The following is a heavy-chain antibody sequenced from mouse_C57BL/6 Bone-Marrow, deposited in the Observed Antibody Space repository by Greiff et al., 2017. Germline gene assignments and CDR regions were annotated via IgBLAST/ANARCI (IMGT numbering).Heavy chain of an antibody. CDR2: IYPGSGST. V-gene: IGHV1-55*01. D-gene: IGHD2-5*01. J-gene: IGHJ1*03. CDR3: ARPYYSNYWYCDV. Sequence: QVQLQQPGAELVKPGASVKMSCKASGYTFTSYWITWVKQRPGQGLEWIGDIYPGSGSTNYNEKFKCKATLTVDTSSSPAYMQLSSLTSEDSAVYDCARPYYSNYWYCDVWGTGTTVTVSA. CDR1: GYTFTSYW.